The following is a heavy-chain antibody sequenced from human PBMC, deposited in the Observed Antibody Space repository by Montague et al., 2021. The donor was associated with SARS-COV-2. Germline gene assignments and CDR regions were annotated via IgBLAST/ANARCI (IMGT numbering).Heavy chain of an antibody. J-gene: IGHJ4*02. CDR3: ARSTSGWFIY. CDR2: MYSSGTT. V-gene: IGHV4-39*01. Sequence: SETLSLTCSVSGGSISSTSFFWAWIRQPPGKGPEWVGSMYSSGTTYYNPSLKSRVTISGDTSRNQSSVRLSSVTAADTAVYYCARSTSGWFIYWGQGTLVTVSS. D-gene: IGHD6-19*01. CDR1: GGSISSTSFF.